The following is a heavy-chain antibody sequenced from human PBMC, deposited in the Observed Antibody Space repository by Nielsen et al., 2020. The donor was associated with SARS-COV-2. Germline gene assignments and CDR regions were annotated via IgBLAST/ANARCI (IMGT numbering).Heavy chain of an antibody. D-gene: IGHD5-24*01. Sequence: GEFLKISCAASGFTFSSYSMNWVRQAPGKGLEWVSSISSSSSYIYYADSVKGRFTISRDNAKNSLYLQMNSLRAEDTAVYYCARDGQRWLQSDYWGQGTLVTVSS. CDR2: ISSSSSYI. CDR1: GFTFSSYS. CDR3: ARDGQRWLQSDY. V-gene: IGHV3-21*01. J-gene: IGHJ4*02.